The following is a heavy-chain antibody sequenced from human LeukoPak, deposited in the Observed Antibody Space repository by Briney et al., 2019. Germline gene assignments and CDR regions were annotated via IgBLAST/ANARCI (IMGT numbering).Heavy chain of an antibody. Sequence: PGGSLRLSCVASGFTFNNYAMTWVRQAPGKGLEWVSAISGSGYSTYYADSVKGRFTISRDNAKNSLSLQVNSLSAEDTAVYYCARSRSGYYEDYWGQGTLVTVSS. CDR3: ARSRSGYYEDY. J-gene: IGHJ4*02. CDR1: GFTFNNYA. CDR2: ISGSGYST. V-gene: IGHV3-23*01. D-gene: IGHD3-22*01.